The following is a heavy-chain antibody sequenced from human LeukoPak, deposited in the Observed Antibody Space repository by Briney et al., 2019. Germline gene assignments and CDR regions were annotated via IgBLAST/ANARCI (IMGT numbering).Heavy chain of an antibody. V-gene: IGHV4-31*03. CDR1: GGSISSGDYL. Sequence: PSETLSLTCTVSGGSISSGDYLWGWVRQHPGKGLEWIGYIYYSVSTYYNPSLKSRVTISVATPKNQFSLMLNSVTAADTAMYYCARRGTGRWFDPWGPGTLVTASS. CDR3: ARRGTGRWFDP. CDR2: IYYSVST. D-gene: IGHD3-10*01. J-gene: IGHJ5*02.